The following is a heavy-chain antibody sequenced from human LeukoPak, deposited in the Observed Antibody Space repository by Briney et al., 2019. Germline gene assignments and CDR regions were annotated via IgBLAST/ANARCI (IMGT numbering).Heavy chain of an antibody. CDR2: ISAYNGNT. V-gene: IGHV1-18*01. CDR3: ARQVPYDSSRYYQPFDY. Sequence: ASVKVSCKASGYTFTSYGISWVRQAPGQGLEWMGWISAYNGNTNYAQKLQGRVTMTTDTSTSTAYMELRSLRSDDTAVYYCARQVPYDSSRYYQPFDYWGQGTLVTVSS. D-gene: IGHD3-22*01. CDR1: GYTFTSYG. J-gene: IGHJ4*02.